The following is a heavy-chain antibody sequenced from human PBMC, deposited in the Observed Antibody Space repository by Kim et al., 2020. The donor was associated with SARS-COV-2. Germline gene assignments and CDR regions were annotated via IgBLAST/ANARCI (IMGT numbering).Heavy chain of an antibody. CDR3: ERDRSCRLDN. V-gene: IGHV3-30*04. D-gene: IGHD3-10*01. J-gene: IGHJ4*02. CDR2: ISYDGSNK. CDR1: GFTFSSYA. Sequence: GGSLRLSCAASGFTFSSYAMHWLRQGPGQGLERVAVISYDGSNKYYVDSVKGRFTISRDNSKTTLSLQLNSLRAEDTAVYDCERDRSCRLDNGCQGTLV.